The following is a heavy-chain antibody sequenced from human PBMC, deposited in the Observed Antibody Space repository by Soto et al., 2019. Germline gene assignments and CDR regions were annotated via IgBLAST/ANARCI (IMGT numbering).Heavy chain of an antibody. Sequence: SQTLSLTCAISGDSVSSNSAAWNWIRQSPSRGLEWLGRTYYRSKWYNDYAVSVKSRITINPDTSKNQFSLQLNSVTPEGTAVYYCARERRYFDWSLDYYYYYGMDVWGQGTTVTVSS. CDR3: ARERRYFDWSLDYYYYYGMDV. CDR1: GDSVSSNSAA. CDR2: TYYRSKWYN. D-gene: IGHD3-9*01. J-gene: IGHJ6*02. V-gene: IGHV6-1*01.